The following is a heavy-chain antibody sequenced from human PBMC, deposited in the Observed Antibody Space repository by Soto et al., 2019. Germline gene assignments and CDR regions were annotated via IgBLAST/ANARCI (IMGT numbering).Heavy chain of an antibody. CDR3: ARRYGYSFDY. Sequence: QVQLQESGPGLVKPSETLSLTCTVSGGSSSSYYWSWIQQPPGKGLEWIGYIYYSGSTNYNPSLKGRVTISVDTSKNPFSLKLSSVTAADTAVYYCARRYGYSFDYWGQGTLVTVSS. J-gene: IGHJ4*02. CDR1: GGSSSSYY. D-gene: IGHD1-20*01. V-gene: IGHV4-59*08. CDR2: IYYSGST.